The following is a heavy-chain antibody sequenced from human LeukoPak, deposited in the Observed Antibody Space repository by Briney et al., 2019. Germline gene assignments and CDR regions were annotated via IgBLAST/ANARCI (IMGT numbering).Heavy chain of an antibody. CDR3: ARRGTNFWFDP. CDR2: IYHSGST. CDR1: GDSITSGGYS. V-gene: IGHV4-30-2*01. Sequence: SQTLSLTCAVSGDSITSGGYSWRWIRQPPGKGLEWIGHIYHSGSTFYNSSLKSRVAISVDMSKNQFSLNLHSVTAADTAIYYCARRGTNFWFDPWGQGILVTVSS. J-gene: IGHJ5*02. D-gene: IGHD3-16*01.